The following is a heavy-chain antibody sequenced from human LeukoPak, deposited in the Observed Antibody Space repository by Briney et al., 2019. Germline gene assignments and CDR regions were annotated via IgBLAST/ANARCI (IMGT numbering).Heavy chain of an antibody. V-gene: IGHV4-34*01. CDR2: IYYSGST. D-gene: IGHD3-10*01. J-gene: IGHJ4*02. CDR3: ARQHRGPHGSGSYAPNFDY. Sequence: SETLSLTCAVYGGSFSGYYWSWIRQPPGKGLEWIGSIYYSGSTYYNPSLKSRVTISVDTSKNQFSLKLSSVTAADTAVYYCARQHRGPHGSGSYAPNFDYWGQGTLVTVSS. CDR1: GGSFSGYY.